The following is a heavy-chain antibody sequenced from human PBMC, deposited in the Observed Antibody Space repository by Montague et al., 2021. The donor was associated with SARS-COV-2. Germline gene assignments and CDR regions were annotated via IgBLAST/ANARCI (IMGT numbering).Heavy chain of an antibody. CDR2: IYNGGGTNHTGST. Sequence: SQTLSLTCAVYGASFSPYYWTWIRQSPGRGLEWIGEIYNGGGTNHTGSTNYNPSLKSRITISADTSKNQFSLKLTSVTAGDTTVYYCARRGQFRSHFAHWGQGTLVTVSS. D-gene: IGHD6-19*01. CDR3: ARRGQFRSHFAH. V-gene: IGHV4-34*01. CDR1: GASFSPYY. J-gene: IGHJ5*02.